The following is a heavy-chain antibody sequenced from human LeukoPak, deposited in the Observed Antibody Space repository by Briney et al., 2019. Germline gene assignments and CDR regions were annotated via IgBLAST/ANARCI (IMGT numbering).Heavy chain of an antibody. Sequence: SETLSLTCTISGGSISTYYWSWIRQPPGKGLEWIGYIYYSGSTNYNPSLKSRVTVSLDTSKNQFSLKLRSVTAADTAVYYCARDRLNGYSFAFDYWGQGTLVTVSS. V-gene: IGHV4-59*01. D-gene: IGHD5-18*01. CDR2: IYYSGST. J-gene: IGHJ4*02. CDR1: GGSISTYY. CDR3: ARDRLNGYSFAFDY.